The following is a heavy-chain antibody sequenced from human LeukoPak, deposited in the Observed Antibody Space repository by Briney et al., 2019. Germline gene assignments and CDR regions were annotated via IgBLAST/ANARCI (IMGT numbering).Heavy chain of an antibody. Sequence: ASVKVSCKASGYTFTAYYLHWVRQAPGQGLEWMGRIIPILGIANYAQKFQGRVTITADKSTSTAYMELSSLRSEDTAVYYCASTETYVMDVWGQGTTVTVSS. CDR2: IIPILGIA. V-gene: IGHV1-69*02. CDR3: ASTETYVMDV. J-gene: IGHJ6*02. CDR1: GYTFTAYY.